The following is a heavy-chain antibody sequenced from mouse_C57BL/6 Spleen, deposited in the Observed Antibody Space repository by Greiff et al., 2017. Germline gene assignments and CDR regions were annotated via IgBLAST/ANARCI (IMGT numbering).Heavy chain of an antibody. CDR3: ANYYYGSSYPFAY. Sequence: QVQLQQPGAELVKPGASVKLSCKASGYTFTSYWMPWVKQRPGQGLEWIGEIDPSDIYTNSNQKFTGKATLTVDTSSSTAYMQLSSLTSEYYAVYYCANYYYGSSYPFAYWGQGTLVTVSA. J-gene: IGHJ3*01. CDR2: IDPSDIYT. CDR1: GYTFTSYW. V-gene: IGHV1-50*01. D-gene: IGHD1-1*01.